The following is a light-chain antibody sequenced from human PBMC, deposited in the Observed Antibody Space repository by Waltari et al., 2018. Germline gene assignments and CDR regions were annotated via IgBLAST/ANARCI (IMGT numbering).Light chain of an antibody. Sequence: DLQMTQSPSSVSASVGDRVTITCRASQGIMSWLAWYQQKPGTAPKLLIYAASSVHSGVPSRFSGSGSGTDFTLTISSLQPEDFATYYCQQANSFPRTFGQGTKVEIK. CDR1: QGIMSW. J-gene: IGKJ1*01. CDR2: AAS. V-gene: IGKV1-12*01. CDR3: QQANSFPRT.